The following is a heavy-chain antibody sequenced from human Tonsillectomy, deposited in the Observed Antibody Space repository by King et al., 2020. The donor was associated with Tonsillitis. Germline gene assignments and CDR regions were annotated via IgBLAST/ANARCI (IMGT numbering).Heavy chain of an antibody. J-gene: IGHJ4*02. V-gene: IGHV3-7*01. CDR1: GFTFSRYW. CDR2: IKEDGSDK. D-gene: IGHD3-10*01. CDR3: ATEGGRSGSGY. Sequence: VQLVESGGGLVQPGGSLRLSCAVSGFTFSRYWMSWVRQAPGKGLEWVANIKEDGSDKHYVDSVKGRFTISRDNAKNSLFLQMNSLRAEDTAVDYCATEGGRSGSGYWGQGTLVTVSS.